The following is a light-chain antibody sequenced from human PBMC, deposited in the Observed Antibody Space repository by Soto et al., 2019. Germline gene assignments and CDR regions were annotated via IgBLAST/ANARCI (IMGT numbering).Light chain of an antibody. CDR1: SSDIGYNY. V-gene: IGLV2-14*01. Sequence: QSALTQPASVSGSPGQSITISCTGTSSDIGYNYVSWYQQYPGKVPIPIIYEVKNRPSGVSDRFSGSKSGNTASLTISGLQAEDEAEYYCSSYTNYHTWVFGGGTKLTVL. J-gene: IGLJ3*02. CDR2: EVK. CDR3: SSYTNYHTWV.